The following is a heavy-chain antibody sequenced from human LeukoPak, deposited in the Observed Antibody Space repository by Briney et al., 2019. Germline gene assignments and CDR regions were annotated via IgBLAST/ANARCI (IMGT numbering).Heavy chain of an antibody. J-gene: IGHJ1*01. D-gene: IGHD1-26*01. V-gene: IGHV4-59*08. CDR3: ARPYSGSYFYFQH. CDR1: GGSISSYY. CDR2: IYYSGST. Sequence: SETLSLTCTVSGGSISSYYWSWIRQPPGKGLEWIGYIYYSGSTNYNPSLKSRVTISVDTSKNQFSLKLSSVTAADTAVYYCARPYSGSYFYFQHWGQGTLVTVSS.